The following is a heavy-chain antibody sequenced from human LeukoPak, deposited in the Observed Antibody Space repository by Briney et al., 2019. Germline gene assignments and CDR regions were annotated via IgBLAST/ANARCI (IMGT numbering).Heavy chain of an antibody. CDR3: ASSWGQQLYFQH. Sequence: SETLSLTCTVSGGSISSSSYYWGWIRQPSGKGLEWIGSIYYSGSTYYNPSLKSRVTISVDTSKNQFSLKLSSVTAADTAVYYCASSWGQQLYFQHWGQGTLVTVSS. D-gene: IGHD6-13*01. J-gene: IGHJ1*01. CDR2: IYYSGST. CDR1: GGSISSSSYY. V-gene: IGHV4-39*01.